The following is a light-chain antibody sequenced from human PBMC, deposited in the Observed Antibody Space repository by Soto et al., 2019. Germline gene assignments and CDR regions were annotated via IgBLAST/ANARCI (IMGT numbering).Light chain of an antibody. CDR1: QIIGDY. CDR3: QQYGVYYPRT. CDR2: RAY. Sequence: DIQMTQSPSTLSASVGDKVTITCRASQIIGDYLAWYQQKPGKAPVLLIYRAYTLESGVPSRFSGSGSGTEFTIPISSLQPDDFATYYCQQYGVYYPRTFGGGTKVEI. J-gene: IGKJ4*01. V-gene: IGKV1-5*03.